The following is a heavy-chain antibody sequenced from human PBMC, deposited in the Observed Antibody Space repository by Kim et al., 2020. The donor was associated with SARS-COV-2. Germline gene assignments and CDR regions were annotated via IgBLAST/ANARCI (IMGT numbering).Heavy chain of an antibody. CDR3: ARSEGRASWHQFDY. J-gene: IGHJ4*02. CDR2: IFYSGST. V-gene: IGHV4-59*01. CDR1: SDSFSAYY. Sequence: SDTLSLTCTVSSDSFSAYYWSWIRQIPGKGLEWIGYIFYSGSTNYNPSLKSRATISWDTSRNQFSLDLTSVTQADTAVYYCARSEGRASWHQFDYWGQGVVVTVSS.